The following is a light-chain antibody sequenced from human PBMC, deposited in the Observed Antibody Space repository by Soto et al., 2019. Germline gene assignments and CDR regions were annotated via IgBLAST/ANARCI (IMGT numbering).Light chain of an antibody. CDR1: QSIVTN. V-gene: IGKV3-15*01. CDR2: SAS. CDR3: QQYYNWRHHT. Sequence: EIVMTQSPATLSESLGESATLSCRASQSIVTNLAWYKQTPGQAPRLLIYSASKRATGIPARFSGSGSGTDFMLNISSLQSEDFGVYYCQQYYNWRHHTFGQGTKLEIK. J-gene: IGKJ2*01.